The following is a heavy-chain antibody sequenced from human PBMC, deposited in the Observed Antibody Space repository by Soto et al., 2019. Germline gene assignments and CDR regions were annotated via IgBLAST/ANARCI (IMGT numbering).Heavy chain of an antibody. J-gene: IGHJ4*01. Sequence: SETLSLTCTVSNGPLSSNYWSWIRQSPGKGLEWIGNIYYSGSTNYNPSLKSRVTMSVDTSKNQFTLKLSSVTAADTGVYFCGRSFMVLVDFFQNWGQGTPVTVSS. CDR2: IYYSGST. V-gene: IGHV4-59*01. CDR3: GRSFMVLVDFFQN. D-gene: IGHD3-10*01. CDR1: NGPLSSNY.